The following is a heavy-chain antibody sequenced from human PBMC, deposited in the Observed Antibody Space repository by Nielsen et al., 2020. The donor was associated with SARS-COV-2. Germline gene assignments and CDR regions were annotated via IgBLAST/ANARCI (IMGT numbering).Heavy chain of an antibody. J-gene: IGHJ6*03. Sequence: SGPTLVKPTQTLTLTFTFSGFSLSTKRMCVSWIRQPPGKALEWLARINWDDDKYYSTSLKTRLTISKDTSKNQVVLTLTNMGPVDAATYYCARTQREDYSYYMDVWGKGTTVTVSS. V-gene: IGHV2-70*11. CDR3: ARTQREDYSYYMDV. CDR2: INWDDDK. CDR1: GFSLSTKRMC.